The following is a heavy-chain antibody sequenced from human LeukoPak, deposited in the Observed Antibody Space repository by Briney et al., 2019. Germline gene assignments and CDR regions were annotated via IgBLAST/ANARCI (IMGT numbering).Heavy chain of an antibody. D-gene: IGHD3-22*01. Sequence: SETLSLTCTVSGGSISSSSSYWGWIRQPPGKGLEWIGSIYYSGSTYYNPSLKSRVTISVDTSKNQFSLKLSSVTAADTAVYYCARHIPRRTGSGYYYEVDYWGQGTLVTVSS. CDR1: GGSISSSSSY. J-gene: IGHJ4*02. CDR3: ARHIPRRTGSGYYYEVDY. V-gene: IGHV4-39*01. CDR2: IYYSGST.